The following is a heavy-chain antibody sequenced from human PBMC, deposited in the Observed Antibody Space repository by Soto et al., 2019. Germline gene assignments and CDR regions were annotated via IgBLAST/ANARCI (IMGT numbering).Heavy chain of an antibody. V-gene: IGHV3-23*01. CDR2: ISGSGGST. CDR1: GFTFSSYA. Sequence: GGSLRLSCAASGFTFSSYAMSWVRQAPGKGLEWVSAISGSGGSTYYADSVKGRFTISRDNSKNTLYLQMNSLRAEDTAVYYCAKPLNLRFLEWLMYYGMDVWGQGTTVTVSS. D-gene: IGHD3-3*01. J-gene: IGHJ6*02. CDR3: AKPLNLRFLEWLMYYGMDV.